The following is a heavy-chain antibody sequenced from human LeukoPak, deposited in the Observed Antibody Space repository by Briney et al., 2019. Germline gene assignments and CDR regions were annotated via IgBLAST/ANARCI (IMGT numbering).Heavy chain of an antibody. Sequence: GRTLRLSRAASGFTFSRHCMHWVRDAPAKGRVWVSRIIGDGSSTSYADSEKGRFTISRDNAKNTLYLQMNSLRAEDTAVYYCERGHVWGSDSHHDYWGQGILVTVSS. J-gene: IGHJ4*02. D-gene: IGHD3-16*01. CDR1: GFTFSRHC. CDR2: IIGDGSST. V-gene: IGHV3-74*01. CDR3: ERGHVWGSDSHHDY.